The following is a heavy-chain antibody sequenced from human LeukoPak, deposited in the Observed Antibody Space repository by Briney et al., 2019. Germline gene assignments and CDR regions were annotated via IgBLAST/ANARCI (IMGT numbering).Heavy chain of an antibody. CDR3: ARLGITGTTRDYFDY. V-gene: IGHV5-51*01. D-gene: IGHD1-7*01. CDR1: GYSFTSYW. CDR2: IYPGDSDT. J-gene: IGHJ4*02. Sequence: GESLKISCKGSGYSFTSYWIGWVRQMPGKGLELMGIIYPGDSDTRYSPSFQGQVTISADKSISTAYLQWSSLKASDTAMYYCARLGITGTTRDYFDYGGQGTLVTVSS.